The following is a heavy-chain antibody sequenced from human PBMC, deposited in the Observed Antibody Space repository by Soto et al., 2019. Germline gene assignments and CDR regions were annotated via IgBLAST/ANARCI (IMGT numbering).Heavy chain of an antibody. CDR2: IWYDGSNK. J-gene: IGHJ5*02. CDR1: GFTFSSYG. D-gene: IGHD2-15*01. Sequence: QVQLVESGGGVVQPGRSLRLSCAASGFTFSSYGMHWVRQAPGKGLEWVAVIWYDGSNKYYVDSVKGRFTISRDNSKNTLYLRMNSLRAEDTAVYYCARDHGECSGGSCYFDPWGQGTLVTVSS. V-gene: IGHV3-33*01. CDR3: ARDHGECSGGSCYFDP.